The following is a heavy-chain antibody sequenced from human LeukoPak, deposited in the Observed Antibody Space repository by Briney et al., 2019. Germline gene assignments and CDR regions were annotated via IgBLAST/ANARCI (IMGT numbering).Heavy chain of an antibody. V-gene: IGHV3-30*02. J-gene: IGHJ4*02. Sequence: GGSLRLSCAASGFTFSTYGMHWVRQAPGKGLEWVAVIWYGGSNTHYADSVKGRFTISRDNSKNTLYLQMNSLRAEDTAVYYCAKESSGYSSSWYYFDYWGQGTLVTVSS. CDR2: IWYGGSNT. D-gene: IGHD6-13*01. CDR1: GFTFSTYG. CDR3: AKESSGYSSSWYYFDY.